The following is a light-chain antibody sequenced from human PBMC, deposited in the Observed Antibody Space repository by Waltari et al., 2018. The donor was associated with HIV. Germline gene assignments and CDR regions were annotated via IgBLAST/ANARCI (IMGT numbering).Light chain of an antibody. CDR2: VAS. J-gene: IGKJ1*01. CDR3: LQYNSYPGT. V-gene: IGKV1-17*01. CDR1: QGIRND. Sequence: DIQMTQSPSSLSASVGDRVTITCRASQGIRNDVGWYQQKPGKAPKRLIYVASSLESGVPSRFSGSGSGREFTLTISSLQPEDFATYFCLQYNSYPGTFGQGTKVEIK.